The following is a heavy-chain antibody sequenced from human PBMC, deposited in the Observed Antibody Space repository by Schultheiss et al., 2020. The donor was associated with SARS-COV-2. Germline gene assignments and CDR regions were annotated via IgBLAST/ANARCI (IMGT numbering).Heavy chain of an antibody. CDR1: GGSFSGYY. CDR3: VRGPAQLAFWSGQATPDNWFDP. J-gene: IGHJ5*02. Sequence: SETLSLTCAVYGGSFSGYYWSWIRQPPGKGLEWIGYIYDSGITYYNPSLKSRVTISVGASKNQFSLKLSSVTAADTAMYYCVRGPAQLAFWSGQATPDNWFDPWGQGTLVTVSS. V-gene: IGHV4-34*01. D-gene: IGHD3-3*01. CDR2: IYDSGIT.